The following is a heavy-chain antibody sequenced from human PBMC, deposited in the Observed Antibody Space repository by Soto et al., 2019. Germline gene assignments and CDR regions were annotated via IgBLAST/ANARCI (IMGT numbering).Heavy chain of an antibody. D-gene: IGHD4-17*01. Sequence: PGGSLRLSCAASGFNFRKFAMSWVRQAPGKGLEWVSGMSERSGPPLYADSVKGRFTISRDNSKSTLYLEMNNLRPEDTAVYYCSKDQDNTDYYWIFDLWGRGTPVTGSS. CDR1: GFNFRKFA. J-gene: IGHJ2*01. CDR3: SKDQDNTDYYWIFDL. V-gene: IGHV3-23*01. CDR2: MSERSGPP.